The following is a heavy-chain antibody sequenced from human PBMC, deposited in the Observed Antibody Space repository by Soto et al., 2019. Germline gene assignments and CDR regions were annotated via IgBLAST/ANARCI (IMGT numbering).Heavy chain of an antibody. CDR3: STRADDTSGYYGFDP. D-gene: IGHD3-22*01. V-gene: IGHV4-34*01. Sequence: SETLSLTCAVYGGSFSGHSWTWIRQSPGKGLEWIGDINHSGRVNYSPSLKSRVTISLDTSKNQFSLTLSAVTAADTAMYYCSTRADDTSGYYGFDPWGQGTLVTVSS. J-gene: IGHJ5*01. CDR1: GGSFSGHS. CDR2: INHSGRV.